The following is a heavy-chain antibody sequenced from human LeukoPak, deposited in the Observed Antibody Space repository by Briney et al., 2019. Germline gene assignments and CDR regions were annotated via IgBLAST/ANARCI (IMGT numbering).Heavy chain of an antibody. CDR3: ATGYSYAFDI. V-gene: IGHV3-7*03. CDR1: GFTFDGYS. J-gene: IGHJ3*02. Sequence: GGSLRLSCEGSGFTFDGYSMSWVRQAPGKGLEWVATINHDGSERYNLDSAKGRFTISRDNAKNSLYLQMNSLRAEDTAVYYCATGYSYAFDICGQGTMVTVSS. CDR2: INHDGSER. D-gene: IGHD6-13*01.